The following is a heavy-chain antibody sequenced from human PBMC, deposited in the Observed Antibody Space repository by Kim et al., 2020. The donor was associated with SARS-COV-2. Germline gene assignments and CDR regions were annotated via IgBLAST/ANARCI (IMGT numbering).Heavy chain of an antibody. J-gene: IGHJ4*02. V-gene: IGHV4-39*01. Sequence: SETLSLTCTVSGGSISSSPYYWAWIRQPPGKGLEWIGSMFYRGNTYSNPSLKSRVTISVDTSKNQFSLRLTSVTAAAAAVYFCADYNNSFERWGQGTLDT. CDR3: ADYNNSFER. CDR1: GGSISSSPYY. D-gene: IGHD3-9*01. CDR2: MFYRGNT.